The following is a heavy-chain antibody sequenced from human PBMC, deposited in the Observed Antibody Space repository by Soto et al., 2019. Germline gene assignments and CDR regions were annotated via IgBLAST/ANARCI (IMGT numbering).Heavy chain of an antibody. V-gene: IGHV3-30*18. J-gene: IGHJ6*03. CDR2: ISYDGSNK. CDR3: AKEQSRSGWDSYYYYYMDV. Sequence: QVQLVESGGGVVQPGRSLRLSCAASGFTFSSYGMHWVRQAPGKGLEWVAVISYDGSNKDYADSVKGRFTISRDNSKNTLFLQMNSLRAEDTAVYYWAKEQSRSGWDSYYYYYMDVCGKGTTVTVSS. CDR1: GFTFSSYG. D-gene: IGHD6-25*01.